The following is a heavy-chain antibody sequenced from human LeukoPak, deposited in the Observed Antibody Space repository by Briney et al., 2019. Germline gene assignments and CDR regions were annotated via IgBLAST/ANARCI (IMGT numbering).Heavy chain of an antibody. CDR1: GFTFSSYS. V-gene: IGHV3-21*01. D-gene: IGHD3-10*01. J-gene: IGHJ5*02. CDR3: AREAVAYYYGSGSYDP. CDR2: ISSSSSYI. Sequence: PGGSLRLSCAASGFTFSSYSMNWVRQAPGKGLEWVSSISSSSSYIYYADSVKGRFTISRDNAKNPLYLQMNSLRAEDTAVYYCAREAVAYYYGSGSYDPWGQGTLVTVSS.